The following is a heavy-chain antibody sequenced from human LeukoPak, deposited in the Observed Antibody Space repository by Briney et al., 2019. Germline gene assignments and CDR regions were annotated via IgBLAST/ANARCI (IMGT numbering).Heavy chain of an antibody. V-gene: IGHV4-39*01. D-gene: IGHD5-12*01. CDR2: IYYSGST. CDR3: ARQLAQPHFDY. Sequence: PSETLSLTCTVSGSCISSSSYYWGWIRQPPGKGLEWIGSIYYSGSTYYNPSLKSRVTISVDTSKNQFSLKLSSVTAADTAVYYCARQLAQPHFDYWGQGTLVTVSS. J-gene: IGHJ4*02. CDR1: GSCISSSSYY.